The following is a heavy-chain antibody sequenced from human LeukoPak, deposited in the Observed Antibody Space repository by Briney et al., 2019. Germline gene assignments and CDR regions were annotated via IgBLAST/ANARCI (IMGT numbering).Heavy chain of an antibody. V-gene: IGHV1-46*01. CDR3: AREACSGGSCYNFDY. D-gene: IGHD2-15*01. CDR1: GYTFTSYY. CDR2: INPSGGST. Sequence: ASVKVSCKASGYTFTSYYMHWVRQASGQGLEWMGIINPSGGSTSYAQKFQGGVTMTRDTSTSTVYMELSSLRSEGTAVYYCAREACSGGSCYNFDYWGQGTLVTVSS. J-gene: IGHJ4*02.